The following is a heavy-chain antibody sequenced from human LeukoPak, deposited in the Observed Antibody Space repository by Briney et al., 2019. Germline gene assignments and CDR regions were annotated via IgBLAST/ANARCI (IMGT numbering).Heavy chain of an antibody. V-gene: IGHV3-74*03. J-gene: IGHJ4*02. D-gene: IGHD3-9*01. CDR3: ARDLDWILFDY. CDR2: IRPEGNTT. Sequence: PLGCLRLSCAASGFTFSTYWMHWVRQAPGKGLVWVSRIRPEGNTTAYADSGKGRFTISRDNAKNTLFLQMNSLSAEDTAVYYCARDLDWILFDYWGQGTLDRVSS. CDR1: GFTFSTYW.